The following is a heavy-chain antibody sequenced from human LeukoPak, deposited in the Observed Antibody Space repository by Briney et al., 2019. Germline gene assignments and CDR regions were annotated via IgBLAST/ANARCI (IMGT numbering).Heavy chain of an antibody. D-gene: IGHD4-17*01. CDR2: ISDSGGST. CDR1: GFTFSSYS. CDR3: AKDLRGNTVISFLDY. J-gene: IGHJ4*02. Sequence: GGSLRLSCAASGFTFSSYSMSWVRQAPGKGLEWVSGISDSGGSTYYADSVKGRFAISRDNSKNTLYLQMNSLRGEDTAVYYCAKDLRGNTVISFLDYWGQGTLVTVSS. V-gene: IGHV3-23*01.